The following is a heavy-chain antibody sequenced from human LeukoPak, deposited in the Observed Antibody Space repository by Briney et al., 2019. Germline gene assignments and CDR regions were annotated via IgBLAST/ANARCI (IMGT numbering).Heavy chain of an antibody. D-gene: IGHD2-15*01. CDR1: GGSFSGYY. CDR2: INHSGST. J-gene: IGHJ5*02. Sequence: SETLSLTCAVYGGSFSGYYWSWIRQPPGKGLEWIGEINHSGSTNYNPSLKSRVTISVDTSKNQFSLKLSSVTAAHTAAYYCARGPLEYCRGGTCYSGRNWFDPWGQGTLVTVSS. V-gene: IGHV4-34*01. CDR3: ARGPLEYCRGGTCYSGRNWFDP.